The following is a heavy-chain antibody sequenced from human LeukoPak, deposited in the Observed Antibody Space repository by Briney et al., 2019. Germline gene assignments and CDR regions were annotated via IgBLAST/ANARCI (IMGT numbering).Heavy chain of an antibody. V-gene: IGHV3-23*01. CDR2: ISGGGGTT. D-gene: IGHD2-15*01. CDR3: VKDRGSGQCFVRCSFDP. CDR1: GYNFDNFA. J-gene: IGHJ5*02. Sequence: GGSLRLSCEASGYNFDNFAMSWVRQAPGTGLEWVAGISGGGGTTYYADSTRGRFTISRDNSKNTLYLQMNSLRFEDTAVYYCVKDRGSGQCFVRCSFDPWGQGTLVTVSS.